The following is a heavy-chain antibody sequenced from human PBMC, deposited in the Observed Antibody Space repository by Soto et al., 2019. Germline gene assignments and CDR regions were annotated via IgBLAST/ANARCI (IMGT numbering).Heavy chain of an antibody. J-gene: IGHJ4*02. V-gene: IGHV4-30-4*01. CDR3: ARDTGHSGLGIGDYFDY. D-gene: IGHD5-12*01. CDR1: GGSISSGDYY. Sequence: QVQLQESGPGLVKPSQTLSLTCTVSGGSISSGDYYWSWIRQPPGKGLEWIGYIYYSGSTYYNPSLKSRVTISVDTSKNQFSLKLSSVTAADTAVYYCARDTGHSGLGIGDYFDYWGQGTLVTVSS. CDR2: IYYSGST.